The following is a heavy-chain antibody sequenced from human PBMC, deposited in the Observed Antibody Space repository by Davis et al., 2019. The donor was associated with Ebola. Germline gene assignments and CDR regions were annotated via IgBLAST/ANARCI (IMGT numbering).Heavy chain of an antibody. Sequence: GGSLRLSCEASGFTFSRYGMHWVRQAPGKGLEWVADIKNDGFQKHYVDSVKGRFVISRDNAKNSLYLQMNSLRDEDTALYYCSRGGAVKFDYWGQGTLVTVSS. V-gene: IGHV3-7*01. D-gene: IGHD4-17*01. CDR2: IKNDGFQK. CDR3: SRGGAVKFDY. CDR1: GFTFSRYG. J-gene: IGHJ4*02.